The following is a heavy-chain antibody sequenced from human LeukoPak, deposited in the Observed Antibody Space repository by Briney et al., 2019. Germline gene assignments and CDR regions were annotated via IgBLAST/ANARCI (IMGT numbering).Heavy chain of an antibody. CDR3: ARKLGYCSSPSCYGPHGRAV. CDR2: IWYDGSNK. CDR1: GFTFSSYG. V-gene: IGHV3-33*01. J-gene: IGHJ6*04. Sequence: PGRSLRLSCAASGFTFSSYGTHWVRQAPGKGLEWVAVIWYDGSNKYYADSVKGRFTISRDNSKNTLYLQMNSLRAEDTAVYYCARKLGYCSSPSCYGPHGRAVWAKGTTVTVSS. D-gene: IGHD2-2*01.